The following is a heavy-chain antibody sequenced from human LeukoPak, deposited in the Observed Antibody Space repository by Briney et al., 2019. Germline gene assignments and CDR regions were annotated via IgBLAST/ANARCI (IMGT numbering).Heavy chain of an antibody. CDR3: AKQGAARQDYYMDV. D-gene: IGHD5-18*01. V-gene: IGHV1-69*06. J-gene: IGHJ6*03. Sequence: SVKVSCKASGGSFSSYAISWVRQAPGQGLEWMGRIIPIFGTANCAQRFQDRVTITADIVSSTAYMELTSLTSGDTAVYFCAKQGAARQDYYMDVWGNGTSVTVSS. CDR2: IIPIFGTA. CDR1: GGSFSSYA.